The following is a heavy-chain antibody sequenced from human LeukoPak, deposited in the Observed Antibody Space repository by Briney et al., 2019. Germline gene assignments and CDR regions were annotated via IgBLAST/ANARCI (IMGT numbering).Heavy chain of an antibody. CDR2: MNPNSGNT. V-gene: IGHV1-8*03. Sequence: ASVKVSCKASGYTFTSYDINWVRQATGQGLEWMGWMNPNSGNTGYAQKFQGRVTITRNTSISTAYMELSSLRSEDTAVYYCARRVRSSSWWGYYYYYMDVLGQRDHGHRLL. D-gene: IGHD6-13*01. CDR3: ARRVRSSSWWGYYYYYMDV. CDR1: GYTFTSYD. J-gene: IGHJ6*03.